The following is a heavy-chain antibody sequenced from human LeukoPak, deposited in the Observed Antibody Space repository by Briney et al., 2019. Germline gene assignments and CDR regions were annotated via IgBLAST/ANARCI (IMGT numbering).Heavy chain of an antibody. CDR3: AHRLTVTYVGGFDY. CDR2: IYWDDDK. D-gene: IGHD4-17*01. V-gene: IGHV2-5*02. Sequence: SGPTLVNPTQTLTLTCTFSGFSLSTSGVGVGWIRRPPGKALEWLALIYWDDDKRYSPSLKSRLTITKDTSKNQVVLTMTNMDPVDTATYYCAHRLTVTYVGGFDYWGQGTLVTVSS. CDR1: GFSLSTSGVG. J-gene: IGHJ4*02.